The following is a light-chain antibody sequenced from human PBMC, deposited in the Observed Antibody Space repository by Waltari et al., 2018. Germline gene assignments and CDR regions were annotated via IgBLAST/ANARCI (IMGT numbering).Light chain of an antibody. CDR1: RSNIGSNY. CDR3: AAWDDSLSCRV. V-gene: IGLV1-47*01. CDR2: RNN. Sequence: QSVLTQPPSASGTPGQRVTISCSGSRSNIGSNYVYWYQQLPGTAPKLLIYRNNQRPAGVPDRFSGSKSGTSASLASSGLRSEDEADYYCAAWDDSLSCRVFGGGTKVTVL. J-gene: IGLJ3*02.